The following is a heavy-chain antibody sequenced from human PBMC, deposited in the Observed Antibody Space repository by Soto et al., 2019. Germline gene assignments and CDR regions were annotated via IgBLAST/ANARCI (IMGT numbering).Heavy chain of an antibody. V-gene: IGHV3-73*01. CDR1: GFTFSGSA. D-gene: IGHD3-10*01. CDR2: IRSKVNNYAT. J-gene: IGHJ4*02. Sequence: GGSLRLSCAASGFTFSGSAMHWVRQASGKGLEWVGRIRSKVNNYATAYAASMKGRFTISRDDSKNRLYLQMNSLKTEDTAVYYCISFGESFLGTYWGQGTLVTVSS. CDR3: ISFGESFLGTY.